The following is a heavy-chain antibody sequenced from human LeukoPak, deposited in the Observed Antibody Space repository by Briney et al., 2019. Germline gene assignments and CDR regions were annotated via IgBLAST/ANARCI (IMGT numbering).Heavy chain of an antibody. J-gene: IGHJ3*02. Sequence: GGSLRLSCAASGFTFSNFAMSWARQAPGKGLEWVSAISGTGGNTFYTDSVTGRFTISRDNSKNTLYVQMNSLRAEDTAVYYCAKTGGYYDTSDLYRPDVFDIWGQGTVVTVSS. CDR3: AKTGGYYDTSDLYRPDVFDI. CDR1: GFTFSNFA. D-gene: IGHD3-22*01. CDR2: ISGTGGNT. V-gene: IGHV3-23*01.